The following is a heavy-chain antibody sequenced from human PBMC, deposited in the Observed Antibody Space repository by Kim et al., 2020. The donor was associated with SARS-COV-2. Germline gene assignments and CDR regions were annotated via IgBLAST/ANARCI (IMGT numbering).Heavy chain of an antibody. CDR2: IKGDGSEE. CDR3: ARDWGWAADY. J-gene: IGHJ4*01. D-gene: IGHD3-16*01. CDR1: GFSFSAHW. V-gene: IGHV3-7*01. Sequence: GGSLRLSCVASGFSFSAHWMRWARQAPGKGLEWVANIKGDGSEEYLVDSVRGRFTVSRDNIKNSVYLQMNSLRAEDTAVYYCARDWGWAADYLGHGTLVT.